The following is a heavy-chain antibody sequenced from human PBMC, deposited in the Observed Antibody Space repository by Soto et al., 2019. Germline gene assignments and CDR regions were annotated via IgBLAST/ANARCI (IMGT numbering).Heavy chain of an antibody. J-gene: IGHJ5*02. Sequence: PGESLKISCKGSGYSFTSYWIGWVRQMPGKGLEWMGIIYPGDSDTRYSPSFQGQVTISADKSISTAYLQWSSLKASDTAMYYCARQGVVVPAARHEDRSNWFDPWGQGTLVTVSS. CDR1: GYSFTSYW. V-gene: IGHV5-51*01. D-gene: IGHD2-2*01. CDR2: IYPGDSDT. CDR3: ARQGVVVPAARHEDRSNWFDP.